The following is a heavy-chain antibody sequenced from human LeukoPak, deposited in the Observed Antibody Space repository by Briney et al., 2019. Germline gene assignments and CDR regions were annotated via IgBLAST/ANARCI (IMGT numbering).Heavy chain of an antibody. V-gene: IGHV1-2*06. D-gene: IGHD5-24*01. J-gene: IGHJ3*02. Sequence: GASVKVSCKASGYTFTGYYMHWLRQAPGQGLEWMGRINPNIGGTNFAQKFQGRVTMTRDKSISTIYMELSRLRSDDTAVYFCARVGDGLNDAFDIWGQGTMVTVSS. CDR2: INPNIGGT. CDR3: ARVGDGLNDAFDI. CDR1: GYTFTGYY.